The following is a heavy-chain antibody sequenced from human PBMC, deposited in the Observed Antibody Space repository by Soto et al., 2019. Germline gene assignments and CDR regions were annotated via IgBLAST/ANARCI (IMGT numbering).Heavy chain of an antibody. CDR1: VASISSGGYY. Sequence: QVQLQESGPGLVKPSQTLSLTCTVSVASISSGGYYWSWIRQHPGEGLEWIGYIYYSGSTSYNPSLKGRVTISVDPSTNQFSLKLSSVTDADTAVYYCARESKYDTSGYPPWFAPWGQGTLVTVSS. CDR2: IYYSGST. CDR3: ARESKYDTSGYPPWFAP. D-gene: IGHD3-22*01. V-gene: IGHV4-31*03. J-gene: IGHJ5*02.